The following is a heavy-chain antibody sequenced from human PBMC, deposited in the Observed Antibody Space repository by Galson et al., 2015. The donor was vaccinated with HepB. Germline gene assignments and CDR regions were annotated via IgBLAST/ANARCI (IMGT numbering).Heavy chain of an antibody. CDR2: ISWNSGNI. CDR3: AKDTYSSGWYSGAFDI. CDR1: GLTFDDYA. D-gene: IGHD6-19*01. Sequence: SLRLSCAASGLTFDDYAMHWVRQAPGKGLEWVSGISWNSGNIGYADSVKGRFTISRDNAKNSLYLQMNSLRPEDTALYYCAKDTYSSGWYSGAFDIWGQGTMVTVSS. V-gene: IGHV3-9*01. J-gene: IGHJ3*02.